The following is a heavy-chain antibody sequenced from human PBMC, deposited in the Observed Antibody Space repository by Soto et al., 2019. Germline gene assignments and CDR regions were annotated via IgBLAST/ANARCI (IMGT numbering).Heavy chain of an antibody. Sequence: QVQLVQSGAEVKKPGASVKVSCKASGYTFTSYGISWVRQAPGQGLEWMGWISADNGNTNYAQKLQGRVTMTTDNTTSTAYMELRSLRSDDTAVYYCAVDYYGSGSYYGYGMDVWGQGTTVTVSS. CDR1: GYTFTSYG. CDR2: ISADNGNT. J-gene: IGHJ6*02. D-gene: IGHD3-10*01. CDR3: AVDYYGSGSYYGYGMDV. V-gene: IGHV1-18*01.